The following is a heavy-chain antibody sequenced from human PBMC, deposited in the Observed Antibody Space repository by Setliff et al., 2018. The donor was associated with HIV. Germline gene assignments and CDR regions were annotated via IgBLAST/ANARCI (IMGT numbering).Heavy chain of an antibody. CDR1: GGTFSSYP. J-gene: IGHJ6*03. CDR2: IIPIFGTT. V-gene: IGHV1-69*13. CDR3: ARGRNYDSSGYGDYYYYMDV. D-gene: IGHD3-22*01. Sequence: SSVKVSCKASGGTFSSYPISWVRQAPGQGLEWMGGIIPIFGTTHYAQKFQGRVTVTADESTSTAYMQLSSLRSDDTAVYYCARGRNYDSSGYGDYYYYMDVWGKGTTVTVSS.